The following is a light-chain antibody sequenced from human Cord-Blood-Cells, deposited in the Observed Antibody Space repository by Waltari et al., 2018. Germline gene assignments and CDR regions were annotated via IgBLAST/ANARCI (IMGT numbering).Light chain of an antibody. CDR3: QQSYSTPYT. Sequence: DIQMTQSPSSLSASVGDRVTITCRASQSISSYLNLYQQKPGKAPKRLIYAASSLQSGVPSRFSGSGSGTDFTLTISSLQPEDCATYYCQQSYSTPYTFGQGTKLEIK. CDR2: AAS. V-gene: IGKV1-39*01. J-gene: IGKJ2*01. CDR1: QSISSY.